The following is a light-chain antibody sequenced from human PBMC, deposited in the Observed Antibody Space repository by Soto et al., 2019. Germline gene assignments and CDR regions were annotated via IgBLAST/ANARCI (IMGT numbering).Light chain of an antibody. CDR1: SSNIGSNT. CDR2: SNN. J-gene: IGLJ1*01. Sequence: LPQPPSASGTPGQRVTISCSGSSSNIGSNTVNWHQQLPGTAPKLLMYSNNQRPSGVPDRFSGSKSGTSASLAISGLQSEDEADYYCAAWDDSLNGFYVFGTGTKVTVL. CDR3: AAWDDSLNGFYV. V-gene: IGLV1-44*01.